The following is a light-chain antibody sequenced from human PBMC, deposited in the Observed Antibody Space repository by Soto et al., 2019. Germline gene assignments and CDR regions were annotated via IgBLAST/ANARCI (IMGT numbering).Light chain of an antibody. CDR1: QSVSSY. CDR2: DAS. V-gene: IGKV3-11*01. CDR3: QQRSN. Sequence: EIVLTQSPATLSLSPGERATLSCRASQSVSSYLAWYQQNPGQAPRLLIYDASNRATGIPARFSGSGSGTDFTLTISSLVPEDFAVYYCQQRSNFGGGTKVEIK. J-gene: IGKJ4*01.